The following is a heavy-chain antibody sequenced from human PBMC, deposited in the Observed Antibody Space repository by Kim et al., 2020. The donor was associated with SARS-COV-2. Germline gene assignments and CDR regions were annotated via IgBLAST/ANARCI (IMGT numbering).Heavy chain of an antibody. CDR1: GGSIRGSSHY. V-gene: IGHV4-39*01. Sequence: SETLSLTCSVSGGSIRGSSHYWGWVRQPPGKGLEWIGSIYYSGTTYYNSSLEVRVTISVDTSNNQFSLRLSSVTAADAAVYYCTRRGPYYAMGVWGQGTMVTVSS. CDR2: IYYSGTT. J-gene: IGHJ6*02. CDR3: TRRGPYYAMGV. D-gene: IGHD3-16*01.